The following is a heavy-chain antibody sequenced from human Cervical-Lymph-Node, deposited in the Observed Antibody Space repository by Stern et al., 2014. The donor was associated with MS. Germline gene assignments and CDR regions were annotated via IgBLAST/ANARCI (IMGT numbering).Heavy chain of an antibody. D-gene: IGHD2/OR15-2a*01. CDR2: IRQDGYDK. CDR3: ARDRRAFLDY. CDR1: GFSFGTSW. J-gene: IGHJ4*02. Sequence: EVQLVESGGGLVQPGGSLRISCVASGFSFGTSWVSWVRQPPGWGLEWVANIRQDGYDKFYVDSVKGRFTISRDNARNSLYLQMNSLTVADTAVYYCARDRRAFLDYWGQGTHVAVSS. V-gene: IGHV3-7*01.